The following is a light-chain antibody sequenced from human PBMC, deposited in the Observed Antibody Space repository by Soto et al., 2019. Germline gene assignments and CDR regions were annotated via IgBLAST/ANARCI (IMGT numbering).Light chain of an antibody. Sequence: DIQLTQSPSFLSASVGDRVTITCRASQDITNSLAWYHQKPGKTPKFLISTASTLQSGVPSRFSGPGSGTEFTLTISGLQPEDFATYYCQQFNSYPITFGQGTRLEI. V-gene: IGKV1-9*01. CDR3: QQFNSYPIT. J-gene: IGKJ5*01. CDR2: TAS. CDR1: QDITNS.